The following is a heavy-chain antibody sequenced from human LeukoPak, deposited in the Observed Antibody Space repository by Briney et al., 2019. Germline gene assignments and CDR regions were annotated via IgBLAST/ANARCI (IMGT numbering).Heavy chain of an antibody. CDR1: GFTFSSYA. Sequence: GGSLRLSCSASGFTFSSYAMHWVRQAPGKGLEYVSAVSSNGGTTYYADSVKGRFTISRNNSKNTLYLQMSSLRVEDTSIYYCVKGQLPRLVSNFDSWGQGTLVTVSS. CDR3: VKGQLPRLVSNFDS. V-gene: IGHV3-64D*06. CDR2: VSSNGGTT. D-gene: IGHD6-19*01. J-gene: IGHJ4*02.